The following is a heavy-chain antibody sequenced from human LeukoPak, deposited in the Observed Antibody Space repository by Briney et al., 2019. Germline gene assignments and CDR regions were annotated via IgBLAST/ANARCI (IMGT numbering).Heavy chain of an antibody. CDR1: GGTFSSYA. D-gene: IGHD1-26*01. CDR2: IIPIFGTA. V-gene: IGHV1-69*01. Sequence: SVKVSCKASGGTFSSYAISWLRQAPGQGLDWLGGIIPIFGTANYAQKFQGRVTITADESTSTAYMELSSLRSEDTAVYYCARDLAPYSGSLHAFDIWGQGTMVTVSS. CDR3: ARDLAPYSGSLHAFDI. J-gene: IGHJ3*02.